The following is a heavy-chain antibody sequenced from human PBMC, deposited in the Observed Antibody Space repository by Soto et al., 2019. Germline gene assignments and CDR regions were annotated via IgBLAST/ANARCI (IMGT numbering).Heavy chain of an antibody. CDR3: ARDLMITMVRGVIPLQGDY. J-gene: IGHJ4*01. D-gene: IGHD3-10*01. CDR2: IIPTLGIA. V-gene: IGHV1-69*04. CDR1: GGTFSSYT. Sequence: SVKVSFKASGGTFSSYTLSWVRQTPGQGLEWMGMIIPTLGIANYAQKFLGRVMITADKSTSTAYMELCSLRSEDTAVYYFARDLMITMVRGVIPLQGDYWG.